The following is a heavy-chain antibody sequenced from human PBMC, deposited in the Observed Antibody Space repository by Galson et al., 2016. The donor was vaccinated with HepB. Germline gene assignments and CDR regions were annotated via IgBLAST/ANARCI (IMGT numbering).Heavy chain of an antibody. CDR1: GFIFSDYG. CDR2: MSYDGINK. CDR3: AKDVRYCSYTSRQVCQFEY. D-gene: IGHD2-2*01. J-gene: IGHJ4*02. Sequence: SLRLSCAASGFIFSDYGMHWVRQAPGKGLEWVAAMSYDGINKYYAYSGKGRFTISRDNSKNTLELEMNSLRPEDTAMYYCAKDVRYCSYTSRQVCQFEYWGQGTLVTVSS. V-gene: IGHV3-30*18.